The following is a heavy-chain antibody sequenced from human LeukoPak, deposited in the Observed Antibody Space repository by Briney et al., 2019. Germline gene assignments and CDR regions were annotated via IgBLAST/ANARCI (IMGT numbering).Heavy chain of an antibody. CDR3: ASSVGSTDY. CDR2: INHRGST. CDR1: AESLSKYY. V-gene: IGHV4-34*01. D-gene: IGHD1-26*01. Sequence: TSETLSLTCAVYAESLSKYYWTWIRQSPGMGLEWIGEINHRGSTNLNPSLKSRVTLSVDTSKHQFSLKLTSVTAADSALYYCASSVGSTDYWGQGTLITVSS. J-gene: IGHJ4*02.